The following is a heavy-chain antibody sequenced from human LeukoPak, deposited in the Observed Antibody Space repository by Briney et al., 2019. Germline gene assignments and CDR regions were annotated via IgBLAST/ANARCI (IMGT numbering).Heavy chain of an antibody. V-gene: IGHV3-21*01. CDR2: ISSSSSYI. J-gene: IGHJ6*03. Sequence: AVSLRLSCAASGFTFSSNTMNWVRQAPGKGLEWVSYISSSSSYIYYADSVKGRFTISRDNAKNSLYLQMNSLRAEDTALYYCARGIAVKTYYYYMDVWGKGTTVTVSS. D-gene: IGHD6-19*01. CDR3: ARGIAVKTYYYYMDV. CDR1: GFTFSSNT.